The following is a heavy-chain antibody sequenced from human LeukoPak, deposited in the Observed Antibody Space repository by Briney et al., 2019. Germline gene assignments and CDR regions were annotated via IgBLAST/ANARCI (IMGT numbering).Heavy chain of an antibody. J-gene: IGHJ6*03. CDR1: GGSISSYY. V-gene: IGHV4-4*07. Sequence: SETLSLTCTVSGGSISSYYWSWIRQPAGKGLEWIGRIYTSGSTNYNPSLKSRVTMSVDTSKNQFSLKLSSVTAADTAVYYCARHGLWSLGYYYYMDVWGKGTTVTVSS. CDR2: IYTSGST. CDR3: ARHGLWSLGYYYYMDV. D-gene: IGHD2-21*01.